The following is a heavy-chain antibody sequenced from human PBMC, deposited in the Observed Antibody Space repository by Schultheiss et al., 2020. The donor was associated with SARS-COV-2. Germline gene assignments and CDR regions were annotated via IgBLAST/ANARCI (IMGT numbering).Heavy chain of an antibody. J-gene: IGHJ5*02. CDR1: GYSISSGYY. V-gene: IGHV4-38-2*02. CDR3: ARENSGWLRTLNNWFDP. Sequence: SETLSLTCTVSGYSISSGYYWGWIRQPPGKGLEWIGTIHYSGTTYYNPSLKSRVTILVVTSKNQFSLKLTSVTAADTAVYYCARENSGWLRTLNNWFDPWGQGTLVTVSS. CDR2: IHYSGTT. D-gene: IGHD5-12*01.